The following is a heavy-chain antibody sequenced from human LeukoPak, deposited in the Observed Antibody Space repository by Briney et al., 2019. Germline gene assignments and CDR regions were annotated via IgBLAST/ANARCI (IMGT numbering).Heavy chain of an antibody. J-gene: IGHJ4*02. D-gene: IGHD6-13*01. CDR2: IYYSGST. CDR3: ARLDSSSWYVGLGY. V-gene: IGHV4-59*08. CDR1: GGSISSYY. Sequence: KPAETLSLTCTVSGGSISSYYWSWIRQPPGKGLEWIGYIYYSGSTNYNPSLKSRVTISVDTSKNQFPLKLSSVTAADTAVYYCARLDSSSWYVGLGYWGQGALVTVSS.